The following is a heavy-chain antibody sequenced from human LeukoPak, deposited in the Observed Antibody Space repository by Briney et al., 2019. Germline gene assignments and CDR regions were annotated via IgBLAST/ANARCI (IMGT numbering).Heavy chain of an antibody. Sequence: GGSLRLSCAASGFTLDEYTMHWVRQVPGKGLEWVSPISGDGRKTYYEESVKGRFTISRDNSKNSLYLQMNSLTSEDSALYYCAKVSRRYSSGWYLDYFDYWGQGTLVTVSS. V-gene: IGHV3-43*02. J-gene: IGHJ4*02. CDR3: AKVSRRYSSGWYLDYFDY. CDR2: ISGDGRKT. D-gene: IGHD6-19*01. CDR1: GFTLDEYT.